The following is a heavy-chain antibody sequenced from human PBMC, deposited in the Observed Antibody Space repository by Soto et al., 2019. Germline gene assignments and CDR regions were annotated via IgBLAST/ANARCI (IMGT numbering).Heavy chain of an antibody. Sequence: PGGSLRLSCAASGFTFYDYGMSWVRQAPGKGLEWVSGINWNGGSKGYADSVKGRFTLSSDNAKNSLYLQVISLRDEDTGLYHCEIVGRGLKDAFDIWG. J-gene: IGHJ3*02. CDR3: EIVGRGLKDAFDI. V-gene: IGHV3-20*01. CDR2: INWNGGSK. D-gene: IGHD1-26*01. CDR1: GFTFYDYG.